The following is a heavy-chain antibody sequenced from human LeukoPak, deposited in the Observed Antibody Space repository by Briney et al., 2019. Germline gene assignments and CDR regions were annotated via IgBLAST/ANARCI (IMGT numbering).Heavy chain of an antibody. CDR2: INSDGRST. CDR3: AREGQQPRGVRWFDP. V-gene: IGHV3-74*01. Sequence: GGSLRLSCAPSGFTLNSYWMRWVRQPPGKGLVWVSRINSDGRSTSYADSVKGRFTISRDNAKNTLYLQMNSLRAEDTAVYYCAREGQQPRGVRWFDPWGQGTLVTISS. D-gene: IGHD3-10*01. CDR1: GFTLNSYW. J-gene: IGHJ5*02.